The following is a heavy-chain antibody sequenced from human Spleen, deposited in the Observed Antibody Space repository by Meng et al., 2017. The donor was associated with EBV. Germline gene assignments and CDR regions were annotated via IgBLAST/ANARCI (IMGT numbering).Heavy chain of an antibody. CDR3: ARTIQGGGAY. CDR1: GATFGSFA. Sequence: VLCVQSDTEVKIPGSALKFAFNASGATFGSFAVSWVRHAPGQCLEWIGGIIPSFGTANYAQNFQGRVTITADESTSTVYMEVRSLSFEDTAVYFCARTIQGGGAYWGHGTLVTVSS. CDR2: IIPSFGTA. D-gene: IGHD2-15*01. V-gene: IGHV1-69*01. J-gene: IGHJ4*01.